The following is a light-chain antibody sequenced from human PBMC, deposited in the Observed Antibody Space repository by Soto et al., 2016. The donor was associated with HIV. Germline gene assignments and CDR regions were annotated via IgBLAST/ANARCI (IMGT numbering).Light chain of an antibody. Sequence: DIQMTQSPSTLSASVGDRVTITCRASQSISFWLAWYQQRPGKAPKLLIYKASSLESGVPSRFSGSGSGTEFTLTINSLQPDDIATYYCQQYNSYSSLTFGGGTKVEIK. V-gene: IGKV1-5*03. CDR2: KAS. CDR1: QSISFW. J-gene: IGKJ4*01. CDR3: QQYNSYSSLT.